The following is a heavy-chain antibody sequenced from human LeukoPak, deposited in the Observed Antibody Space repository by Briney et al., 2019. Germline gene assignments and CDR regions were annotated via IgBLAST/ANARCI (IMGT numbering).Heavy chain of an antibody. CDR3: AGSDTTGYSPGEWDYWYFDL. Sequence: GGSLRLSCAASGFTVSSNDMSWVRQAPGKGLECISVIYSGGSTDYADSVKGRLTISRDNSENTLYLQMNSLRAEDTAVYYCAGSDTTGYSPGEWDYWYFDLWGRGTLVTVSS. J-gene: IGHJ2*01. CDR2: IYSGGST. V-gene: IGHV3-53*01. D-gene: IGHD3-9*01. CDR1: GFTVSSND.